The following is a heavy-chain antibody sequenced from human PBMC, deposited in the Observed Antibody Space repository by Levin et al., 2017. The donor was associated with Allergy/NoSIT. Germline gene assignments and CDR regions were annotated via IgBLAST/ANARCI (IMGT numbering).Heavy chain of an antibody. Sequence: KASETLSLTCTVSGGSISSSSYYWGWIRQPPGTGLEWIGSIYYSGSTYYNPSLKSRVTISVDTSKNQFSLKLSSVTAADTAVYYCARRAYCSSTSCYFRGAFDIWGQGTMVTVSS. J-gene: IGHJ3*02. CDR2: IYYSGST. D-gene: IGHD2-2*01. CDR1: GGSISSSSYY. V-gene: IGHV4-39*01. CDR3: ARRAYCSSTSCYFRGAFDI.